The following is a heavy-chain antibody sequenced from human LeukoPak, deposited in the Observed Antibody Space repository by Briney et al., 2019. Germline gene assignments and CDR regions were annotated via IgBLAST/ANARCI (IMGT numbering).Heavy chain of an antibody. CDR1: GFTFSSYW. CDR3: AKDRYSSSALDY. J-gene: IGHJ4*02. V-gene: IGHV3-23*01. D-gene: IGHD6-6*01. Sequence: GGSLRLSCAASGFTFSSYWMSWVRRAPGKGLEWVSAISGSGGSTYYADSVKGRFTISRDNSKNTLYLQMNSLRAEDTAVYYCAKDRYSSSALDYWGQGTLVTVSS. CDR2: ISGSGGST.